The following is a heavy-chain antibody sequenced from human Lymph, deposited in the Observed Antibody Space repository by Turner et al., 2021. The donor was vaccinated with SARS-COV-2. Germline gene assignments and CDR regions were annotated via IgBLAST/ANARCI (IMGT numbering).Heavy chain of an antibody. CDR1: GSTVSSNY. V-gene: IGHV3-53*01. D-gene: IGHD4-17*01. CDR2: IYSGGST. Sequence: EVQLLESGGGLIQPGGSLRLSCAASGSTVSSNYMTWVRQALGKVLEWVSLIYSGGSTYYADAVKGRFTISRDNSKNTLYLQMNSLRADDTAVYYCAIVLPYGDYFDYWGQGTLVTVSS. J-gene: IGHJ4*02. CDR3: AIVLPYGDYFDY.